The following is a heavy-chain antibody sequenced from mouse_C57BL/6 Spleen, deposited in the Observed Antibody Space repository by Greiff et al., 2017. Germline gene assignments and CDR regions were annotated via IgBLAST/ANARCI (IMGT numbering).Heavy chain of an antibody. Sequence: VQLQQPGAELVKPGASVKLSCKASGYTFTSYWMHWVKQRPGQGLEWIGMIHPNSGSTNYNEKFKSKATLTVDKSSSTAYMQLSSLTSEDSAVYYCARSYGKTCFFDYWGQGTTLTVSS. D-gene: IGHD2-1*01. J-gene: IGHJ2*01. CDR2: IHPNSGST. CDR1: GYTFTSYW. V-gene: IGHV1-64*01. CDR3: ARSYGKTCFFDY.